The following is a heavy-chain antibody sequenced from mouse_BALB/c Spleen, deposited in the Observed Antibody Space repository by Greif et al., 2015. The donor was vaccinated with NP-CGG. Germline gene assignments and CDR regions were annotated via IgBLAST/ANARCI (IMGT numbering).Heavy chain of an antibody. J-gene: IGHJ4*01. V-gene: IGHV1S127*01. CDR2: IDPSDSET. D-gene: IGHD2-4*01. CDR3: ARFDYEDYAMDY. CDR1: GYSFTSYW. Sequence: QVQLQQSGPQLVRPGASVKISCKASGYSFTSYWMHWVKQRPGQGLEWIGMIDPSDSETRLNQKFKDKATLTVDKSSSTAYMQLSSPTSEDSAVYYCARFDYEDYAMDYWGQGTSVTVSS.